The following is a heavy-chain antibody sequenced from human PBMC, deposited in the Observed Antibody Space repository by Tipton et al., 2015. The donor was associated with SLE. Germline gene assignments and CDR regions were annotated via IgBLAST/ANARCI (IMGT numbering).Heavy chain of an antibody. CDR1: GFTFSDYY. CDR3: AMYTSSWGAFDI. V-gene: IGHV3-7*03. Sequence: SLRLSCAASGFTFSDYYMSWVRQAPGKGLEWVANIKEDGSEKHYADSVKGRFTISRDNAKNSLYLQMNSLRAEDTAVYYCAMYTSSWGAFDIWGQGTMVTVSS. D-gene: IGHD6-13*01. CDR2: IKEDGSEK. J-gene: IGHJ3*02.